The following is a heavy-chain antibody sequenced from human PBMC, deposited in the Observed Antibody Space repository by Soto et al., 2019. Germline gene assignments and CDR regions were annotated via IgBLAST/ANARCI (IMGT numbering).Heavy chain of an antibody. CDR1: GGSFSGYY. V-gene: IGHV4-34*01. CDR3: ARVGVVEGLDS. Sequence: QVQLQQWGAGLLKPSETLSLTCAVYGGSFSGYYWSWIRQPPGKGLEWVGEINHSGSTNYNPSLKSRVTIAVDTSKNQFSLRLRSVTAAGTAVYYCARVGVVEGLDSWVQGTPVTVSS. D-gene: IGHD2-8*01. J-gene: IGHJ4*02. CDR2: INHSGST.